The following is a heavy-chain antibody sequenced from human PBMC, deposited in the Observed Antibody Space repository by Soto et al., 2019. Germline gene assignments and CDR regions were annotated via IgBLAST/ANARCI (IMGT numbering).Heavy chain of an antibody. CDR1: GFTFSSYW. CDR3: ARVQQNTYYFDY. V-gene: IGHV3-30*03. CDR2: ITYDGSKK. J-gene: IGHJ4*02. Sequence: GGSLRLSCAASGFTFSSYWMSWVRQAPGKGLEWVAVITYDGSKKYYADSVKGRFTISRDNSKNTLYLQMNSLRAEDTAVYYCARVQQNTYYFDYWGQGTLVTVSS. D-gene: IGHD6-13*01.